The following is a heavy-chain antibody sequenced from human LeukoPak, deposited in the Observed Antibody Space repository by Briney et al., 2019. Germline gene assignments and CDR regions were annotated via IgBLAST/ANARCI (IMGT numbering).Heavy chain of an antibody. CDR2: IKSKIDGGTI. D-gene: IGHD2-15*01. J-gene: IGHJ4*02. Sequence: GGSLRLSCVASGFTFSDAWMSWVRQAPGKGLEWVGRIKSKIDGGTIDYAAPVKGRFAISRDDSRNTLYPQMNSLKTEDTAVYYCTTRRQDGWWGQGTLVTVSS. CDR3: TTRRQDGW. CDR1: GFTFSDAW. V-gene: IGHV3-15*01.